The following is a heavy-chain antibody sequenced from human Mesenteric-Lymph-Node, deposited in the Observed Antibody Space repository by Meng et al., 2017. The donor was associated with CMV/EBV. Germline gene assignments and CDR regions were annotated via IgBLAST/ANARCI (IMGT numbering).Heavy chain of an antibody. CDR2: IYYSGNP. CDR3: ARSVDRLDLDY. D-gene: IGHD5-12*01. J-gene: IGHJ4*02. Sequence: GSLRLSCSVSGASISSDAYYWGWIRQSPGRGLEWIANIYYSGNPYYNPSFNSRVTISLDTSKNQFSLKLTSLTAADTAVYYCARSVDRLDLDYWGQGTLVTVSS. V-gene: IGHV4-39*07. CDR1: GASISSDAYY.